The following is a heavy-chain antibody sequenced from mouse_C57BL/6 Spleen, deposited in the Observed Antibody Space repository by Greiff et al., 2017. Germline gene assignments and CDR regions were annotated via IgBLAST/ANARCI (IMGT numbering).Heavy chain of an antibody. J-gene: IGHJ3*01. CDR2: ISSGGDYI. V-gene: IGHV5-9-1*02. Sequence: EVKLEESGEGLVKPGGSLKLSCAASGFTFSSYAMSWVRQTPEKRLEWVAYISSGGDYIYYADTVKGRFTISRDNARNTLYLQMSSLKSEDTAMYYWTRDLDKEFAYWGQGTLVTVSA. CDR3: TRDLDKEFAY. CDR1: GFTFSSYA.